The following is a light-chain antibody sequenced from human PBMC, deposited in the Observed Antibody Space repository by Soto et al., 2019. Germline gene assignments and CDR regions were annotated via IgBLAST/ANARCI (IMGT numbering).Light chain of an antibody. V-gene: IGKV3-15*01. J-gene: IGKJ4*01. Sequence: EIVMTQSPATLSVSPGERASLSCRASQSVSSNLAWYQQKPGQTPRLLIYATSTRATGIPARFSGSGSGTEFTLAIRSLQSEDCAVYYCQHYNNWPLTFGGGTKVEIK. CDR2: ATS. CDR3: QHYNNWPLT. CDR1: QSVSSN.